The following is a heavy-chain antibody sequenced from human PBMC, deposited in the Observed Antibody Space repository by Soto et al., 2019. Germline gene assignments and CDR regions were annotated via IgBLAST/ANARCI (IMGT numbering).Heavy chain of an antibody. D-gene: IGHD2-2*01. Sequence: QVQLVQSGGEVKRPGASVKVSCKTSGYTFSNYGITWVRQAPGQPLEWLGWISLYSYGANYAQKFQGRVSMTTDTSTTPAYMELRSLRSDDTAVYYCARVVPGAEAWFGPWGQGTLVTVSS. CDR3: ARVVPGAEAWFGP. J-gene: IGHJ5*02. V-gene: IGHV1-18*01. CDR2: ISLYSYGA. CDR1: GYTFSNYG.